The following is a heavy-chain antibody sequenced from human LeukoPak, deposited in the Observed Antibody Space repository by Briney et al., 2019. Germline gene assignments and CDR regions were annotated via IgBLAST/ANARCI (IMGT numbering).Heavy chain of an antibody. CDR3: ARGQRHCTGGVGCYYFDY. CDR1: GFTFSSCA. V-gene: IGHV4-34*01. CDR2: INHSGST. Sequence: GSLRLSCAASGFTFSSCAMSWVRQAPGKGLEWVGEINHSGSTNYNPSLRSRVTISVDTSKNQFSLKLSSVTAADTAVYYCARGQRHCTGGVGCYYFDYWGQGTLVTVSS. D-gene: IGHD2-8*02. J-gene: IGHJ4*02.